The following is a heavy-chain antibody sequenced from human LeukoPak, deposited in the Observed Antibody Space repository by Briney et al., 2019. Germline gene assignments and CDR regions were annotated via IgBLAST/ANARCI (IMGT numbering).Heavy chain of an antibody. CDR2: IYTRGSA. Sequence: PSQTLSLTCTVSGGSISSGSHYWTWIRQPAGKGLEWIGRIYTRGSANYNPSLESRVTLSVDTSKSQFSLKLDSVTAADTAVYYCARGGSGFSNWFDSWGQGTLVTVSS. D-gene: IGHD3-3*01. CDR1: GGSISSGSHY. J-gene: IGHJ5*01. CDR3: ARGGSGFSNWFDS. V-gene: IGHV4-61*02.